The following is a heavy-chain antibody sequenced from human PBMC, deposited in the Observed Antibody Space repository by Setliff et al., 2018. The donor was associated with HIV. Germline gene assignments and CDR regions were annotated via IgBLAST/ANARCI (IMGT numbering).Heavy chain of an antibody. V-gene: IGHV3-21*04. J-gene: IGHJ6*03. Sequence: GGSLRLSCAASGFRFNIYAMTWVRQAPGKGLEWVSSISSSSSYIYYADSVQGRFTISRDNARNSLSLQMNSLGADDTAVYYCVRVAYEYIYGYNNYYYMDVWGKGTTVTVSS. CDR2: ISSSSSYI. D-gene: IGHD5-18*01. CDR3: VRVAYEYIYGYNNYYYMDV. CDR1: GFRFNIYA.